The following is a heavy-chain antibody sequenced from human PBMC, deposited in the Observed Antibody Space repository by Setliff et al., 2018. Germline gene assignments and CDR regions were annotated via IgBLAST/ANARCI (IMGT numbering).Heavy chain of an antibody. V-gene: IGHV4-4*07. CDR3: AREQWLDPPGYYYMDA. Sequence: PSETLSLTCTVSGGSISSYYWSWIRQPAGKGLEWIGHIYIGGSANYNPSLKSRFTMSIDTSKNQFSLKLNSVTAADMAVYYCAREQWLDPPGYYYMDAWAKGTTVTVSS. CDR2: IYIGGSA. J-gene: IGHJ6*03. CDR1: GGSISSYY. D-gene: IGHD6-19*01.